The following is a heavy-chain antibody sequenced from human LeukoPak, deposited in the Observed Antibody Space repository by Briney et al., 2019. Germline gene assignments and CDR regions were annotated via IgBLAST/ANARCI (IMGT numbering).Heavy chain of an antibody. D-gene: IGHD2-2*01. CDR1: RYTLTNYR. J-gene: IGHJ3*02. CDR2: ISAYNGNT. V-gene: IGHV1-18*01. Sequence: GASVKVSCKAFRYTLTNYRITWMRQAPGQGLEWMGCISAYNGNTNYVQNLQDRVTMTTDTSTSTAYMELRSLRSDDTAVYYCARDIVVVPAANRDAFDIWGQGTMVTVSS. CDR3: ARDIVVVPAANRDAFDI.